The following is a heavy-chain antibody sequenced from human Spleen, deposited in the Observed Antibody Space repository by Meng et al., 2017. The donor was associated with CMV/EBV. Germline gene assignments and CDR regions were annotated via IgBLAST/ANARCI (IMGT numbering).Heavy chain of an antibody. CDR3: ARALGYCSSTSCYGHFDY. CDR2: INHSGST. Sequence: SQTLSLTCAVYGGSFSGYYWSWIRQPPGKGLEWIGEINHSGSTNYNPSLKSRVTISVDTSKNQFSLKLSSVTAADTAVYYCARALGYCSSTSCYGHFDYWGQGTLVTVSS. CDR1: GGSFSGYY. D-gene: IGHD2-2*01. V-gene: IGHV4-34*01. J-gene: IGHJ4*02.